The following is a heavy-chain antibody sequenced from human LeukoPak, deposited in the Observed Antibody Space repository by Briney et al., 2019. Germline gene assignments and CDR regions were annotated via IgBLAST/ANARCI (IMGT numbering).Heavy chain of an antibody. CDR3: AKDVAYTFDY. J-gene: IGHJ4*02. V-gene: IGHV3-30*18. CDR1: GFTFSSYG. CDR2: ISYDGSNK. D-gene: IGHD3-16*01. Sequence: QPGGSLRLSCAASGFTFSSYGMHWVREAPGKGLEWVAVISYDGSNKYYADSVKGRFTISRDNSKNTLYLQMNSLRTEDTAVYYCAKDVAYTFDYWGQGTLVIVSS.